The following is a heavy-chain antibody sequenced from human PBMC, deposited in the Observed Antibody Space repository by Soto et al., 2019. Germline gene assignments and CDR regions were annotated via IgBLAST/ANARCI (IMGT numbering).Heavy chain of an antibody. CDR1: CVSIISHY. J-gene: IGHJ6*02. CDR3: ARDGREAAGMDV. CDR2: IYYRGST. D-gene: IGHD1-26*01. Sequence: PDTLSLTCTVSCVSIISHYWSWVRQAPGKGLEWIGHIYYRGSTNYNPSLRSRSTISVDASKSQFSLKLNSVTTADTAVYYCARDGREAAGMDVWGQGTKVT. V-gene: IGHV4-59*11.